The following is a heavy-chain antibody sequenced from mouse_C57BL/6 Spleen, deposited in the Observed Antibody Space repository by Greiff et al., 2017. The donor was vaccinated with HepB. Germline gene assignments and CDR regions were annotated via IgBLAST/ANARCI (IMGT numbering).Heavy chain of an antibody. V-gene: IGHV5-17*01. Sequence: EVKLQESGGGLVKPGGSLKLSCAASGFTFSDYGMHWVRQAPEKGLEWVAYISSGSSTIYYADTVKGRFTISRDNAKNTLFLQMTSLRSEDTAMYYCARIYYYGSSYDYAMDYWGQGTSVTVSS. CDR2: ISSGSSTI. J-gene: IGHJ4*01. CDR3: ARIYYYGSSYDYAMDY. D-gene: IGHD1-1*01. CDR1: GFTFSDYG.